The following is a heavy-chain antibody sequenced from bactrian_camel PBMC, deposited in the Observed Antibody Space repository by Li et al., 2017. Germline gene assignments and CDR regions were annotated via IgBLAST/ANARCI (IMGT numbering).Heavy chain of an antibody. CDR3: AANIAVRPGAPLIVALLETY. CDR1: GLTYIDYC. J-gene: IGHJ4*01. CDR2: IMSDGTT. Sequence: QVQLVESGGDLVQPGESLRLSCAASGLTYIDYCMGYFRQAPGKGREGVTSIMSDGTTLYADSVKGRFTISRDNARNTLYLQMNSLKPEDTAMYYCAANIAVRPGAPLIVALLETYWGQGTQVTVS. V-gene: IGHV3S1*01. D-gene: IGHD2*01.